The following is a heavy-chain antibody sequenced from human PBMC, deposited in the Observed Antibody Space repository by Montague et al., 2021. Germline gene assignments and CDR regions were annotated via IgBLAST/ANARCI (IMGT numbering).Heavy chain of an antibody. J-gene: IGHJ4*02. D-gene: IGHD6-6*01. Sequence: SLRLSCAASGFTFSYYSMLWVRQAPGQGLQWVSSIYSSSSYIFYVDSLKGRFTISRDNAKNSLSLQISSLRADDTGVYYCARYEVASSRSSMNYWGREPWSPSPQ. CDR1: GFTFSYYS. CDR2: IYSSSSYI. CDR3: ARYEVASSRSSMNY. V-gene: IGHV3-21*01.